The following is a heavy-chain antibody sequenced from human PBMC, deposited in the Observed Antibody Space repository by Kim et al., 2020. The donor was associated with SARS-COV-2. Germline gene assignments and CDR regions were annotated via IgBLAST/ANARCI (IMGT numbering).Heavy chain of an antibody. CDR2: ISYDGSNK. V-gene: IGHV3-30*18. Sequence: GGSLRLSCAASGFTFSSYGMHWVRQAPGKGLEWVAVISYDGSNKYYADSVKGRFTISRDNSKNTLYLQMNSLRAEDTAVYYCAKKATTVTTYYYYMDVWGKGTTVTVSS. CDR1: GFTFSSYG. CDR3: AKKATTVTTYYYYMDV. D-gene: IGHD4-4*01. J-gene: IGHJ6*03.